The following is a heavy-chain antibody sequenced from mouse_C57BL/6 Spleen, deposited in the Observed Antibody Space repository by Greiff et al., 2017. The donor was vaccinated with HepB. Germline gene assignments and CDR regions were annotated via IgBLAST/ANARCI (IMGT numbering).Heavy chain of an antibody. CDR2: ISSGSSTI. V-gene: IGHV5-17*01. CDR3: ARIYYGHYAMDY. D-gene: IGHD2-1*01. CDR1: GFTFSDYG. J-gene: IGHJ4*01. Sequence: DVQLQESGGGLVKPGGSLKLSCAASGFTFSDYGMHWVRQAPEKGLEWVAYISSGSSTIYYADTVKGRFTISRDNAKNTLFLQMTSLRSEDTAMYYCARIYYGHYAMDYWGQGTSVTVSS.